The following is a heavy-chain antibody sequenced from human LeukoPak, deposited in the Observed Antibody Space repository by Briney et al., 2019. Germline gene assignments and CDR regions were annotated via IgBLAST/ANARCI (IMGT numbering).Heavy chain of an antibody. CDR1: GFNFNNYW. V-gene: IGHV5-51*01. J-gene: IGHJ3*01. D-gene: IGHD2-2*02. CDR2: IYPGDYDT. Sequence: GESLKISCEASGFNFNNYWVGWVRQMPGKGLEWMGIIYPGDYDTRYSPSFQGHVTISVDKSISTAYLQWRSLRASDTAMYFCAGHSFDTVVAFDVWGQGTIVTV. CDR3: AGHSFDTVVAFDV.